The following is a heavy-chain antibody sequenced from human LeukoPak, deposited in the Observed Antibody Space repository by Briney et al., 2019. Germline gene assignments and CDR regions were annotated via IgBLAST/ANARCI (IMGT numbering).Heavy chain of an antibody. D-gene: IGHD6-13*01. CDR1: GFTFSSYW. CDR3: AKGSSSSWYLSPETYPEI. V-gene: IGHV3-7*03. CDR2: IKQDGSEK. J-gene: IGHJ3*02. Sequence: GGSLRLSCAASGFTFSSYWMSWVRQAPGKGLEWVANIKQDGSEKYYVDSVKGRFTISRDNAKNSLYLQMNSLRAEDTAVYYCAKGSSSSWYLSPETYPEIWGQGTMVTVSS.